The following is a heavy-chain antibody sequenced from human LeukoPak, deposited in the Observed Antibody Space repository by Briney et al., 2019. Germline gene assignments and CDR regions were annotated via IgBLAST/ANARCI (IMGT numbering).Heavy chain of an antibody. J-gene: IGHJ4*02. CDR1: GYTFTSYY. D-gene: IGHD5-24*01. CDR2: ISGSGGST. V-gene: IGHV3-23*01. CDR3: ARDRMATIDFDY. Sequence: SCKASGYTFTSYYMHWVRQAPGKGLEWVSAISGSGGSTYYADSVKGRFTISRDNSKNTLYLQMNSLRAEDTAVYYCARDRMATIDFDYWGQGTLVTVSS.